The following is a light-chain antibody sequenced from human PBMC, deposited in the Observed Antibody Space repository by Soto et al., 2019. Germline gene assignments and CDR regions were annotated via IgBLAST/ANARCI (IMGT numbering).Light chain of an antibody. J-gene: IGKJ1*01. Sequence: EIVLSQAPGTLSFSPGERATLSCRASQSVSSTSLAWYQKKPGQAPRLLIYGASNRATGIPARFSGSGSGRDFTLTISRVEPEDFAVYYCQQDDGSPRWTFGLGNKVEFK. V-gene: IGKV3-20*01. CDR3: QQDDGSPRWT. CDR1: QSVSSTS. CDR2: GAS.